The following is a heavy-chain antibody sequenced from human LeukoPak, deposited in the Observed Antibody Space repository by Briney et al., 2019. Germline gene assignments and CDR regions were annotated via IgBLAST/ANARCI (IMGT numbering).Heavy chain of an antibody. CDR1: GGSFSGYY. D-gene: IGHD3-22*01. CDR3: ARENPDSSGFEGAFDI. CDR2: INHSGST. J-gene: IGHJ3*02. Sequence: SETLSLTCAVYGGSFSGYYWSWIRQPPGKGPEWIGEINHSGSTNYNPSLKSRVTISVDTSKNQFSLKLSSVTAADTAVYYCARENPDSSGFEGAFDIWGQGTMVTVSS. V-gene: IGHV4-34*01.